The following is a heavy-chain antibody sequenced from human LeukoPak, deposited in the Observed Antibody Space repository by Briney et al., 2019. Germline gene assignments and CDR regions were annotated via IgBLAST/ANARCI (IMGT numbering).Heavy chain of an antibody. D-gene: IGHD2-2*01. V-gene: IGHV4-59*08. Sequence: SETLSLTCTVSGDSIRSYYWNWVRQPPGKSLEWIGFTHYSGSTFYNPSLKSRVSTSVDTSKNQFSLKLSSVTAADTAVYYCARGYCSSTSCPHDAFDIWGQGTMVTVSS. J-gene: IGHJ3*02. CDR1: GDSIRSYY. CDR2: THYSGST. CDR3: ARGYCSSTSCPHDAFDI.